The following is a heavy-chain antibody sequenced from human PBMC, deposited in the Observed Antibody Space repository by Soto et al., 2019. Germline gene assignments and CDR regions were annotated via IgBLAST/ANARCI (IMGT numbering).Heavy chain of an antibody. J-gene: IGHJ4*02. D-gene: IGHD6-13*01. CDR1: GFTFSSYA. Sequence: GGSLRLSCAASGFTFSSYAMSWVRQAPGKGLEWVSAISGSGGRTYYADSVKGRFTISSDNSKNTLYLQMNSLSAEDRAVYYCATRGDSSSWLTFDYWGQGTLVTVSS. V-gene: IGHV3-23*01. CDR2: ISGSGGRT. CDR3: ATRGDSSSWLTFDY.